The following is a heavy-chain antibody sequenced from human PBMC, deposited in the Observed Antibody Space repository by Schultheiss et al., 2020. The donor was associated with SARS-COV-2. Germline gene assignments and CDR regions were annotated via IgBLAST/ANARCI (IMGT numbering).Heavy chain of an antibody. CDR1: GGSISSYY. CDR2: IYYSGST. D-gene: IGHD3-22*01. J-gene: IGHJ6*02. V-gene: IGHV4-4*07. Sequence: SQTLSLTCTVSGGSISSYYWSWIRQPAGKGLEWIGRIYYSGSTNYNPSLKSRVTISVDTSKNQFSLKLSSVTAADTAVYYCARVYYYDSSGYYQYYYYGMDVWGQGTTVTVSS. CDR3: ARVYYYDSSGYYQYYYYGMDV.